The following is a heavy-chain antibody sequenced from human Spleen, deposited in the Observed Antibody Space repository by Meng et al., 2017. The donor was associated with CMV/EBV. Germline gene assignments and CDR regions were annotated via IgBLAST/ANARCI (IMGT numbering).Heavy chain of an antibody. CDR2: IYTDGSRS. CDR3: SKVTTAQWLIVN. CDR1: GFTFSAYS. V-gene: IGHV3-23*03. D-gene: IGHD6-19*01. Sequence: GGSLRLSCAASGFTFSAYSMNWVRQAPGKGLEWVSVIYTDGSRSFHADSVKGRFTISRDNSKNTLYLQMNSLRAEDTAIYYCSKVTTAQWLIVNWGQGTLVTVSS. J-gene: IGHJ4*02.